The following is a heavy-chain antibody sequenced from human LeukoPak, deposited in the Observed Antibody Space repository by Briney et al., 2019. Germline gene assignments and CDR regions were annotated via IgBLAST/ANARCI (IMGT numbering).Heavy chain of an antibody. Sequence: TGGSLILSCAASGFTFSSYAMHWVRQAPDKGLEWVAVISYDGSNKYYADSVKGRFTISRDNSKNTLYLQMNSLRAEDTAVYYCARDLVTPAGYFDWLFDYWGQGTLVTVSS. D-gene: IGHD3-9*01. CDR3: ARDLVTPAGYFDWLFDY. V-gene: IGHV3-30*04. J-gene: IGHJ4*02. CDR1: GFTFSSYA. CDR2: ISYDGSNK.